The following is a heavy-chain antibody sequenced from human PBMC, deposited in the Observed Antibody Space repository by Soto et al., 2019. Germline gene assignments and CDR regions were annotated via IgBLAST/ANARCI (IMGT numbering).Heavy chain of an antibody. J-gene: IGHJ6*02. V-gene: IGHV3-33*01. CDR1: GFTFSSYG. CDR2: IWYDGSNK. D-gene: IGHD6-13*01. Sequence: HPGGSLRLSCAASGFTFSSYGMHWVRQAPGKGLEWVAVIWYDGSNKYYADSVKGRFTISRDNSKNTLYLQMNSLRAEDTAVYYCARDEPLGAAASYGMDVWGQGTTVTVSS. CDR3: ARDEPLGAAASYGMDV.